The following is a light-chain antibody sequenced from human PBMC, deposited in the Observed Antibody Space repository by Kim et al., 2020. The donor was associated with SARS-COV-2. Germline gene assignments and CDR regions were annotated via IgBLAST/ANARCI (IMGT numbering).Light chain of an antibody. CDR2: GAS. CDR1: QSLRATY. V-gene: IGKV3-20*01. Sequence: DIVLTQSPDTLSLSAGERATLSCRASQSLRATYVAWYQHRPGQAPRLLIHGASTSATGVPDRFSGSGSETDFTLIIDNLEPEDSAVYYCQKYGPSPPYSFGQGTKLEI. J-gene: IGKJ2*03. CDR3: QKYGPSPPYS.